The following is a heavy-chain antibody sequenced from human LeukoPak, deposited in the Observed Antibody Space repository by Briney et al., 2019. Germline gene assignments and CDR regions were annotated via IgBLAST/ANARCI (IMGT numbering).Heavy chain of an antibody. Sequence: GGSLRLSCAASGFTFSSYSMNWVRQAPGKGLEWVSSISSSSSYIYYADSVKGRFTISRDNAKNSLYLQMNSLRAEDTAVYYCARPVRQGYYYYYYMDVWGKGTTVTVSS. J-gene: IGHJ6*03. CDR3: ARPVRQGYYYYYYMDV. CDR1: GFTFSSYS. CDR2: ISSSSSYI. V-gene: IGHV3-21*01. D-gene: IGHD6-6*01.